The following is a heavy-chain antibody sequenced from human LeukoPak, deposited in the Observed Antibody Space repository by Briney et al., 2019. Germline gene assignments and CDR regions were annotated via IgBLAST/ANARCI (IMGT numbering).Heavy chain of an antibody. D-gene: IGHD3-10*01. J-gene: IGHJ4*02. Sequence: SETLSLTCSVSGDSINSNSNYWGWVRQPPGKRLAWIGSLFYLSFANVYYDPSLKSRVTMSIDTSKNQFSLKLTSVTAADTAVYFCARRFVDRGDYFDSWGQGMLVTVSS. CDR3: ARRFVDRGDYFDS. CDR2: LFYLSFA. V-gene: IGHV4-39*01. CDR1: GDSINSNSNY.